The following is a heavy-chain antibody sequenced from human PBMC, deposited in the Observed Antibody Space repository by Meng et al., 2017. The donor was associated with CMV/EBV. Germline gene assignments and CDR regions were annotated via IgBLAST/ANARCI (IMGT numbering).Heavy chain of an antibody. CDR2: ISAYNGNT. Sequence: QVLRLRTGAEVKKPGASVKFSGKASGYTFTGYGISWVQQAPGQGLEWMGWISAYNGNTNYAQKVQGRVTMTTDTSTSTAYMELRSLRSDDTAVYYCARMEVGGGSCYSDYWGQGTLVTVSS. CDR3: ARMEVGGGSCYSDY. J-gene: IGHJ4*02. CDR1: GYTFTGYG. V-gene: IGHV1-18*01. D-gene: IGHD2-15*01.